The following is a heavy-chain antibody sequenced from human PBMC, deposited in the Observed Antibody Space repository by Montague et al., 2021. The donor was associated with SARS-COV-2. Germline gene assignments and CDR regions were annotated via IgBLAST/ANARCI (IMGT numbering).Heavy chain of an antibody. Sequence: SETLSLTCGSTDGSSICYFSRSSRQPAGEALAWSCLVYDYWRAPFNPSLKSRVAMSGDTSKNQFSLKLSSVSAADTAVYYCARDVGVPLAPPFSWFDP. CDR3: ARDVGVPLAPPFSWFDP. CDR2: VYDYWRA. J-gene: IGHJ5*02. D-gene: IGHD2-2*01. V-gene: IGHV4-4*07. CDR1: DGSSICYF.